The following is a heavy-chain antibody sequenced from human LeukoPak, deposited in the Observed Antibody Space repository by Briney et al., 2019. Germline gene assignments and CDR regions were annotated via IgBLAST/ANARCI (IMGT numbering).Heavy chain of an antibody. CDR3: ARDPNWNGVDS. J-gene: IGHJ4*02. CDR1: GFTFSSYA. Sequence: GGSLRLSCAASGFTFSSYAMHWVRQAPGKGMEWVAIISYDGSNTFYADSVTGRFTISRDNSKNTLYLQVNSLRAEDTAVYYCARDPNWNGVDSWGQGTLVTVSS. CDR2: ISYDGSNT. D-gene: IGHD1-20*01. V-gene: IGHV3-30-3*01.